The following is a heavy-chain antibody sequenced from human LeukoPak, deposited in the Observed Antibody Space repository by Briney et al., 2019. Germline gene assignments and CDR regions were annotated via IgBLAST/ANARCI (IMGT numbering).Heavy chain of an antibody. CDR1: GFTVSSNY. D-gene: IGHD3-16*01. Sequence: GGSVRLSCAASGFTVSSNYMSWVRQAPGKGLEWVSVIYSGGSTYYADSVKGRFTISRDNSKNTLYLQMNGLRAEDTAVYYCAREKDNWGIDAFDVWGQGTMVTVSS. CDR3: AREKDNWGIDAFDV. V-gene: IGHV3-66*01. J-gene: IGHJ3*01. CDR2: IYSGGST.